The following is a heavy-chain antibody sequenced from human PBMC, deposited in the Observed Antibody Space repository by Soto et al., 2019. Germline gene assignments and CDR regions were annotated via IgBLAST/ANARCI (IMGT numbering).Heavy chain of an antibody. J-gene: IGHJ3*02. D-gene: IGHD1-1*01. CDR1: GGSISSGGYY. CDR3: AGCRDGYNCDAFDI. CDR2: IYYSGST. V-gene: IGHV4-61*08. Sequence: PSETLSLTCNVSGGSISSGGYYWTRLRQHTGKDLEWIGNIYYSGSTNYNPSLKSRVTISVDTSKNQFSLKLSSVTAADTAVYYCAGCRDGYNCDAFDIWGQGTMVTVSS.